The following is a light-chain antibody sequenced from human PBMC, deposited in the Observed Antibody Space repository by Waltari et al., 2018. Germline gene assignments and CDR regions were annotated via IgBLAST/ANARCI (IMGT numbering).Light chain of an antibody. CDR2: GND. J-gene: IGLJ2*01. CDR3: QSYDDSLRASV. V-gene: IGLV1-40*01. CDR1: SSNIRAGSD. Sequence: QSVLTQAPSVFGAPGQRVTISCSGGSSNIRAGSDGHWYQQLPGTAPKLLIYGNDNRPSGVPDRFSASKSGTSASLAITGLQADDEAIYFCQSYDDSLRASVFGGGARLTVL.